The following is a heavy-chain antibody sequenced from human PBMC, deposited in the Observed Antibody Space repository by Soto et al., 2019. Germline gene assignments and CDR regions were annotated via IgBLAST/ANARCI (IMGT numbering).Heavy chain of an antibody. CDR2: ISSSGSTI. J-gene: IGHJ6*02. CDR3: AREGRWLQTVLGYYYYYGMDV. D-gene: IGHD5-12*01. CDR1: GFTFSSYE. Sequence: EVQLVESGGGLVQPGGSLRLSCAASGFTFSSYEMNWVRQAPGKGLEWVSYISSSGSTIYYADSVKGRFTISRDNAKNSLYLQMNSLRAEDTAVYYCAREGRWLQTVLGYYYYYGMDVWGQGTTVTVSS. V-gene: IGHV3-48*03.